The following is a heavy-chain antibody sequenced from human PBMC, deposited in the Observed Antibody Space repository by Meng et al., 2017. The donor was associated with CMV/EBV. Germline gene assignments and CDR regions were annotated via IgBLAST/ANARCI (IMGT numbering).Heavy chain of an antibody. D-gene: IGHD6-19*01. CDR3: ARKRSSGWLYYYYGMDV. Sequence: GSLRLSCAVYGGSFSGYYWSWIRQPPGKGLEWIGEINHSGSTNYNPALKSRVTISVDTSKDQSSLKLSSVTAADTAVYYCARKRSSGWLYYYYGMDVWGQGTTVTVSS. CDR2: INHSGST. V-gene: IGHV4-34*01. CDR1: GGSFSGYY. J-gene: IGHJ6*02.